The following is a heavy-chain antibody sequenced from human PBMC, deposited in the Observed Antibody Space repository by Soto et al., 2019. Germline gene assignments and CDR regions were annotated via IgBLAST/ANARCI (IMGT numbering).Heavy chain of an antibody. CDR1: GGTFSSYA. V-gene: IGHV1-69*01. CDR2: IIPIFGTA. CDR3: ARLGTPYYSSSWGNWFDP. Sequence: QVQLVQSGAEVKKPGSSVKVSCKASGGTFSSYAISWVRQDPGQGLEWMGGIIPIFGTANYAQKFQGRITITADESTSTAYMELSSLRSEDTAVYYCARLGTPYYSSSWGNWFDPWGQGTLVTVSS. J-gene: IGHJ5*02. D-gene: IGHD6-13*01.